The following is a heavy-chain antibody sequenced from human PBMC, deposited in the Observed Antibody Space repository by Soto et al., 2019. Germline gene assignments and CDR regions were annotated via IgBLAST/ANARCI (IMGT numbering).Heavy chain of an antibody. Sequence: SETLSLTCTVSGCSISSYYWSWIQQPPGKGLEWIGYIYYSGSTNYNPSLKSRVTISVDTSKNQFSLKLNSVTAADTAVYYCARDSRLGLPDYWGQGTLVTVSS. D-gene: IGHD3-16*01. J-gene: IGHJ4*02. CDR1: GCSISSYY. V-gene: IGHV4-59*01. CDR2: IYYSGST. CDR3: ARDSRLGLPDY.